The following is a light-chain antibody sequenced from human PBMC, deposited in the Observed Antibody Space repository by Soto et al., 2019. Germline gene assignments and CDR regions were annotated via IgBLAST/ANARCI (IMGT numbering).Light chain of an antibody. Sequence: AIRMTQSPSSLSASTGDRVTITCRASQGISSYLAWYQQKPGKAPKLLIYAASTLQSGVPSRFSGSGSGTDFTLTISCLQSEDFATYYCQQYYSYPLMYTFGQGNKLEIK. V-gene: IGKV1-8*01. CDR2: AAS. J-gene: IGKJ2*01. CDR1: QGISSY. CDR3: QQYYSYPLMYT.